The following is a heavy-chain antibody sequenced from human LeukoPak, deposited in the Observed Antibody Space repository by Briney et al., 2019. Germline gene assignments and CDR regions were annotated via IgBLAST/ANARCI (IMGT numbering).Heavy chain of an antibody. J-gene: IGHJ4*02. CDR3: ARDHRYYYDSSGYRIDY. CDR1: GFTFSSYG. Sequence: GGSLRLSCAASGFTFSSYGMNWVRQAPGKGLEWVSYIGSTVTYIYYADSVKGRFTISRDNAKNSLYLQMNSLRAEDTALYYCARDHRYYYDSSGYRIDYWGQGTLVTVSS. V-gene: IGHV3-21*04. D-gene: IGHD3-22*01. CDR2: IGSTVTYI.